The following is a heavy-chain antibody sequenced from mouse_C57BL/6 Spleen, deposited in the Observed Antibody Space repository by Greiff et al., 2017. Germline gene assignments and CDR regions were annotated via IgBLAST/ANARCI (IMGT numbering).Heavy chain of an antibody. V-gene: IGHV1-59*01. J-gene: IGHJ4*01. Sequence: QVQLQQPGAELVRPGTSVKLSCKASGYTFTSYWMHWVKQRPGQGLEWIGVIDPSDSYTNYNQKFKGKSTLTVDKSSSTAYMQLSSLTSEDSAVYYCARGTTVVVPYYAMDYWGQGTSVTVSS. D-gene: IGHD1-1*01. CDR3: ARGTTVVVPYYAMDY. CDR2: IDPSDSYT. CDR1: GYTFTSYW.